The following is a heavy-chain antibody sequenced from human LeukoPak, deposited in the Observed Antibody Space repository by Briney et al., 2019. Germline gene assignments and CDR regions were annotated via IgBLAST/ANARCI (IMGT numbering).Heavy chain of an antibody. CDR1: GGTFSSYA. CDR3: ARCWGPDWYFDL. Sequence: ASVKVSCKASGGTFSSYAISWVRQAPGQGLEWMGWINPNSGGTNYAQKFQGRVTMTRDTSISTAYMELSRLRSDDTAVYYCARCWGPDWYFDLWGRGTLVTVSS. J-gene: IGHJ2*01. D-gene: IGHD7-27*01. CDR2: INPNSGGT. V-gene: IGHV1-2*02.